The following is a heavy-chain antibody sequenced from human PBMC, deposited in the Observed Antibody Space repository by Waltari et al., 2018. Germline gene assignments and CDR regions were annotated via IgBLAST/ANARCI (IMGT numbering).Heavy chain of an antibody. CDR1: GGSISSSSYY. CDR3: ASYMYNWNEGGDY. Sequence: QLQLQASGPGLVKPSETLSLTCTVSGGSISSSSYYWGWIRQPPGKGLEWIGGIYYIGSTYYTPSLKSRVTISVDTSKNQFSLKLSSVTAADTAVYYCASYMYNWNEGGDYWGQGTLVTVSS. J-gene: IGHJ4*02. CDR2: IYYIGST. D-gene: IGHD1-20*01. V-gene: IGHV4-39*01.